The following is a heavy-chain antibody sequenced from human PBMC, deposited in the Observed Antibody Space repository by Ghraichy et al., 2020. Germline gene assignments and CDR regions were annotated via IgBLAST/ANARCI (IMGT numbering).Heavy chain of an antibody. CDR1: GGSISGSSYY. J-gene: IGHJ4*02. CDR3: ARDPLGYCSRTSCSTGDY. Sequence: SETLSLTCTVSGGSISGSSYYWGWIRQPPGKGLEWIGTIYHSGSTYYNLSLKSRVTISADTSKNQFSLRLSSVTAADTVVYYCARDPLGYCSRTSCSTGDYWGQGTLVTVSS. V-gene: IGHV4-39*07. CDR2: IYHSGST. D-gene: IGHD2-2*01.